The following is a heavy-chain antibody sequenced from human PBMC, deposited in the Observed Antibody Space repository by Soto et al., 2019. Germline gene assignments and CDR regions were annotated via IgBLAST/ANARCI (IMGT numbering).Heavy chain of an antibody. CDR1: GFTFSSYA. D-gene: IGHD3-22*01. CDR2: ISGSGGST. V-gene: IGHV3-23*01. Sequence: GGSLRLSCAASGFTFSSYAMSWVRQAPGKGLEWVSAISGSGGSTYYADSVKGRFTISRDNSKNTLYLQMNSLGAEDTAVYYCAKETITMIVVVREPLDYWGQGTLVTVS. CDR3: AKETITMIVVVREPLDY. J-gene: IGHJ4*02.